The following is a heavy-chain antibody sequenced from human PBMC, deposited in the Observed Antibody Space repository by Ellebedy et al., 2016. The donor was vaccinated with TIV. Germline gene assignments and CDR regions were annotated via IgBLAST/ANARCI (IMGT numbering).Heavy chain of an antibody. Sequence: GGSLRLXCAAPGFTFSSYAMSWVRQAPGKGLEWASSISSSSSYIYYADSVKGRFTISRDNAKNSLYLQMNSLRAEDTAVYYCARGRHSSSWYLSIGFNPWGQGTLVTVSS. D-gene: IGHD6-13*01. CDR1: GFTFSSYA. J-gene: IGHJ5*02. V-gene: IGHV3-21*01. CDR2: ISSSSSYI. CDR3: ARGRHSSSWYLSIGFNP.